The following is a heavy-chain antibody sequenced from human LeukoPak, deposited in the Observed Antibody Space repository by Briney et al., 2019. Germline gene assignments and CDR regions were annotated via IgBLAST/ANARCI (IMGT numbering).Heavy chain of an antibody. V-gene: IGHV3-66*01. CDR2: IYSGGST. CDR3: ARTGRVAADWFDP. CDR1: GFTVSSNY. D-gene: IGHD6-25*01. J-gene: IGHJ5*02. Sequence: PGGSLRLSCAASGFTVSSNYMSWVRQAPGKGLEWVSVIYSGGSTYYADSVKGRFTISRDNSKNTLYLQMNSLRAEDTAVYYCARTGRVAADWFDPWGQGTLVTVSS.